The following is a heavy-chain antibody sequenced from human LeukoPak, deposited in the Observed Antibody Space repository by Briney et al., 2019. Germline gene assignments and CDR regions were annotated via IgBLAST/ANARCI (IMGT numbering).Heavy chain of an antibody. CDR1: GFTFSNAW. D-gene: IGHD2-2*01. CDR3: TTGGARVNAAIIPGVVYYFDY. J-gene: IGHJ4*02. CDR2: IKSKTDGGTT. V-gene: IGHV3-15*01. Sequence: GGSLRLSCAASGFTFSNAWMSWVRQAPGKGLEWVGRIKSKTDGGTTDYAAPVKGRFTISRDDSKNTLYLQMNSLKTEDTAVYYCTTGGARVNAAIIPGVVYYFDYWGQGTLVTVSS.